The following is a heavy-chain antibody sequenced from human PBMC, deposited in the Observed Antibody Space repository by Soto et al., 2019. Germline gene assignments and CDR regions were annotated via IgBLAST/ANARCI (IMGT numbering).Heavy chain of an antibody. V-gene: IGHV1-46*01. Sequence: GASLKVSCQEAGYSFINYNIHWVRQAPGQGLELLGLIKPYGGETELSQSFQGRIIMTRDTSTRTVYMEMHSLRSEDTAVYYCARVFYYDTSGFLGFLAAFDVWGQGTKVTVSS. J-gene: IGHJ3*01. CDR3: ARVFYYDTSGFLGFLAAFDV. CDR1: GYSFINYN. D-gene: IGHD3-16*01. CDR2: IKPYGGET.